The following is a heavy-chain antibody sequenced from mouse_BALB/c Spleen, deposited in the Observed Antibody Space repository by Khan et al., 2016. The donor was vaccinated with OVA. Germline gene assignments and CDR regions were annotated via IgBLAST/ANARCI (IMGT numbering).Heavy chain of an antibody. Sequence: QIQLVQSGPELKKPGETVKISCKASGYTFTNYGMNWGKKAQGKGLKWRGGKNTYTGEPTYADDSKGRFAFSLETSASTAYLQINNLKNEDTATYCCARNGNYWYFDVWGAGTTVTVSS. D-gene: IGHD2-1*01. CDR2: KNTYTGEP. V-gene: IGHV9-3-1*01. CDR3: ARNGNYWYFDV. CDR1: GYTFTNYG. J-gene: IGHJ1*01.